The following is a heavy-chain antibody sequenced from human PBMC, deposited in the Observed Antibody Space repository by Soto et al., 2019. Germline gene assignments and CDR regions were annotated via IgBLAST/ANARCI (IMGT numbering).Heavy chain of an antibody. J-gene: IGHJ4*02. CDR2: ISGSGGST. CDR1: GLNFSSYA. D-gene: IGHD3-9*01. CDR3: AKAYYDILTGYPN. V-gene: IGHV3-23*01. Sequence: GGSMRLSYAASGLNFSSYATSWVRQTPGKGLEWVSAISGSGGSTYYADSVKGRFTISRDNSKNTLYLQMNSLRAEDTAVYYCAKAYYDILTGYPNWGQGTLVTVSS.